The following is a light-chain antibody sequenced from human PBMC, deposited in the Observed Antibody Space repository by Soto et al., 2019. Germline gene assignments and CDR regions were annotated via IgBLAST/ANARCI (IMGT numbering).Light chain of an antibody. J-gene: IGLJ1*01. V-gene: IGLV1-40*01. Sequence: SVLTQPRSVCGAPGQRVTISCTGSSSNIGAGYDVHWYQQLPGTAPKLLIYGNSNRPSGVPDRFSGSKSGTSASLAITGLQAEDEADYYCQSYDSSLSGSNYVFGTETKVTAL. CDR1: SSNIGAGYD. CDR3: QSYDSSLSGSNYV. CDR2: GNS.